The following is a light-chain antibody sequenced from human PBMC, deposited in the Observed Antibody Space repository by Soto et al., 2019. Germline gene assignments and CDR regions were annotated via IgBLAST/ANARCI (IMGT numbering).Light chain of an antibody. J-gene: IGKJ2*01. CDR2: WAS. V-gene: IGKV4-1*01. CDR1: QSVLYSSDNKNY. Sequence: DIVMTQSPDSLPVSLGERATINCKSSQSVLYSSDNKNYLAWYQQRPGQPPKLLIYWASTRESGVPDRFSGSESGTDFTLTISSLKAEDVAVYYCQQYYTIPPTFGQGTKLEIK. CDR3: QQYYTIPPT.